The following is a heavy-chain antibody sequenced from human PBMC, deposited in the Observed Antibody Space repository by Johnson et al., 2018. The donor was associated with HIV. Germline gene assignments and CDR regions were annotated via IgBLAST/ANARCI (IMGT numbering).Heavy chain of an antibody. CDR1: GFTFSSYG. CDR3: ARVPNDAFDI. J-gene: IGHJ3*02. CDR2: IRYDGSNK. V-gene: IGHV3-30*02. Sequence: QVQLVESGGGLVKPGGSLRFSCAASGFTFSSYGMHWVRQAPGKGLEWVAFIRYDGSNKYYADSVKGRFTITRDNSKNTLYLQMNSLRAEDTAVYYCARVPNDAFDIWGQGTMVTVSS.